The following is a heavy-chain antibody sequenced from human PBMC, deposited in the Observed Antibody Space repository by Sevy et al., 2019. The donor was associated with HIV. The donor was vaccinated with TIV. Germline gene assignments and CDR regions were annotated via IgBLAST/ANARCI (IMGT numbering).Heavy chain of an antibody. CDR3: TRAEQYEYDSTSYYDYFDY. D-gene: IGHD3-22*01. CDR1: GFTFGDYA. CDR2: IRRRAFGGTI. V-gene: IGHV3-49*03. J-gene: IGHJ4*02. Sequence: GGSLRLSCTASGFTFGDYAVGWFRQAPGKGLEWVSFIRRRAFGGTIEYAASVKGRFTISKDDSQSTAYLEMNSLKTDETAVYYCTRAEQYEYDSTSYYDYFDYWGQGTLVTVSS.